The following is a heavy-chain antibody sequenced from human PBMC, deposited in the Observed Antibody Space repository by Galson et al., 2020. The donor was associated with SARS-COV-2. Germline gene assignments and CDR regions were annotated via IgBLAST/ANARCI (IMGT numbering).Heavy chain of an antibody. CDR3: AKDYSMSSSWSLIYFDS. Sequence: GGSLRLSCAASGFTFGQYAMSWVRQAPRKGLEWVSGISGSGSTTYYAPSVRGRFTISRDNSENTLYLQMNTLRAEDTAIYYCAKDYSMSSSWSLIYFDSWGQGTLVTVSS. D-gene: IGHD6-13*01. V-gene: IGHV3-23*01. CDR2: ISGSGSTT. J-gene: IGHJ4*02. CDR1: GFTFGQYA.